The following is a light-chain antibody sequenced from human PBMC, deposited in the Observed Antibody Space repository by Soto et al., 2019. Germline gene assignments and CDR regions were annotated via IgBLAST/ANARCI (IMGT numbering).Light chain of an antibody. CDR1: QSVSSSH. CDR2: SAS. J-gene: IGKJ1*01. CDR3: QRYGG. V-gene: IGKV3-20*01. Sequence: EIVLTQSPGTLSLSPGERATLSCRASQSVSSSHLAWYQQKPGQAPRLLIYSASSRATGIPDRFSGSGSGTDFTLTISRLEPEDFVVYYCQRYGGFGQGTKVDIK.